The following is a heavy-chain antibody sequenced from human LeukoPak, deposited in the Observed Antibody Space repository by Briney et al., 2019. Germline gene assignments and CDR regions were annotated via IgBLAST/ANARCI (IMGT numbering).Heavy chain of an antibody. D-gene: IGHD2-2*01. CDR3: IVVVPAASRWYYFDY. V-gene: IGHV4-39*01. Sequence: SETLSLTCTVSGGSISSGSYYWGWIRQPPGKGLEWIGSIYYSGSTYYNPSLKSRVTISVDTSKNQFSLKLSSVTAADTAVYWGIVVVPAASRWYYFDYWGQGTLVTVSS. CDR1: GGSISSGSYY. J-gene: IGHJ4*02. CDR2: IYYSGST.